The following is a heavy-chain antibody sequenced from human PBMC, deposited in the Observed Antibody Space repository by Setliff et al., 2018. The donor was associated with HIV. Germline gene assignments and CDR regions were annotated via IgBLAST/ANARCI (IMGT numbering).Heavy chain of an antibody. CDR2: INDSGST. J-gene: IGHJ5*02. Sequence: SETLSLTCAVYGGSFSGYYWSWIRQPPGKGLEWIGEINDSGSTNYNPSLKSRVTISLETSKMQFSLKLNSVSAADTAVYYCARQPYDSRSFGWFDPWGQGTLVTVSS. CDR1: GGSFSGYY. V-gene: IGHV4-34*01. D-gene: IGHD3-10*01. CDR3: ARQPYDSRSFGWFDP.